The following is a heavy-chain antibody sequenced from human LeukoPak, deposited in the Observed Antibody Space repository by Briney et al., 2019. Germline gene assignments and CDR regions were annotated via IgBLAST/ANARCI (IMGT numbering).Heavy chain of an antibody. V-gene: IGHV3-33*01. CDR1: GFTFSSYG. D-gene: IGHD5-18*01. CDR2: IWYDGSNK. Sequence: PGGSLRLSCAASGFTFSSYGMHWVRQAPGKGLEGVAVIWYDGSNKYYADSVKGRFTISRDNSKNTLYLQMNSLRAEDTAVYYCARGGIQLRSEFDYWGQGTLVTVSS. CDR3: ARGGIQLRSEFDY. J-gene: IGHJ4*02.